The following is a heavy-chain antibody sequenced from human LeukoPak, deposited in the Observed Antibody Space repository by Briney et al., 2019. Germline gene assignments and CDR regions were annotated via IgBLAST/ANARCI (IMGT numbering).Heavy chain of an antibody. D-gene: IGHD3-10*01. Sequence: SETLSLTCTVSGGSISRSRDYWSWIRQPPGKGLEWIGEINHSGSTNYNPSLKSRVTISVDTSKNQFSLKLSSVTAADAAVYYCARVPSGGVDYWGQGTLVTVSS. CDR1: GGSISRSRDY. J-gene: IGHJ4*02. CDR3: ARVPSGGVDY. CDR2: INHSGST. V-gene: IGHV4-39*07.